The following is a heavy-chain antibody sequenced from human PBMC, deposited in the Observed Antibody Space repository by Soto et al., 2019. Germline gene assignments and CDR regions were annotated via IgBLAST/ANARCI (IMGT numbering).Heavy chain of an antibody. D-gene: IGHD3-10*01. CDR1: GYSVTSYY. CDR3: ASLGTWFGEPWRGQYFDF. V-gene: IGHV1-46*03. Sequence: ASVKVSCKASGYSVTSYYIHWVRQAPGQGLEWMGIINPSGDTTTYAQRFQGRVTMTRDTSTNTIYMGLSSLRSEDTAVYFCASLGTWFGEPWRGQYFDFWGQGTLVTVSS. J-gene: IGHJ4*02. CDR2: INPSGDTT.